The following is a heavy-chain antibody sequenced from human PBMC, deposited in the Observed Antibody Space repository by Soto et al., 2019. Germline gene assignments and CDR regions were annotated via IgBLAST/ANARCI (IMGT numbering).Heavy chain of an antibody. D-gene: IGHD3-10*01. V-gene: IGHV3-53*01. CDR2: IYSGGST. J-gene: IGHJ4*02. CDR1: GFTFSSYS. CDR3: ARVVHYYGSGSYYGPYFDY. Sequence: PGGSLRLSCAASGFTFSSYSMNWVRQAPGKGLEWVSVIYSGGSTYYADSVKGRFTISRDNSKNTLYLQMNSLRAEDTAVYYCARVVHYYGSGSYYGPYFDYWGQGTLVTVSS.